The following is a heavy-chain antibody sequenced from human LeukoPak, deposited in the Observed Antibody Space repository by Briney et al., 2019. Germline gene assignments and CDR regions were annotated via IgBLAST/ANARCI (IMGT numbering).Heavy chain of an antibody. CDR1: GYTFTGYY. Sequence: ASVKVSCKASGYTFTGYYIHWMRQAPGQGLEWMGWINPNNGGTNYAQKFQGRVTMTRDTSISTAYMELSRLRSDDTAVYYCAREFSYSSGGFDPWGQGTLATVSS. CDR2: INPNNGGT. CDR3: AREFSYSSGGFDP. J-gene: IGHJ5*02. D-gene: IGHD6-19*01. V-gene: IGHV1-2*02.